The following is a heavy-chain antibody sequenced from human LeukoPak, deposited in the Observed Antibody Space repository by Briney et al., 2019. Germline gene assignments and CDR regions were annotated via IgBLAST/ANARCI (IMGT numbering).Heavy chain of an antibody. D-gene: IGHD1-26*01. Sequence: SETLSPTCTVSGGSISSYYWSWIRQPAGKGLEWIGRIYTSGSTNYSPSLKSRVTMSVDTSKNQFSLKLSSVTAADTAVYYCARDIVGATGYYYYMDVWGKGTTVTVSS. CDR1: GGSISSYY. V-gene: IGHV4-4*07. CDR2: IYTSGST. J-gene: IGHJ6*03. CDR3: ARDIVGATGYYYYMDV.